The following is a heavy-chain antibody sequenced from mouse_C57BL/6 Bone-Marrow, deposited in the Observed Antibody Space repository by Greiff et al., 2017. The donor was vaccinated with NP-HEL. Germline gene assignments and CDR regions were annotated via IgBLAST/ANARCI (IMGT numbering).Heavy chain of an antibody. Sequence: EVHLVESGGGLVQPKGSLKLSCAASGFTFNTYAMHWVRQAPGKGLEWVARIRSKSSNYATYYADPGKDRFTISRDDSQSMLYLQMNNLKTEDTAMYYCVRGRYYDYDYYAMDYWGQGTSVTVSS. CDR2: IRSKSSNYAT. CDR3: VRGRYYDYDYYAMDY. V-gene: IGHV10-3*01. D-gene: IGHD2-4*01. J-gene: IGHJ4*01. CDR1: GFTFNTYA.